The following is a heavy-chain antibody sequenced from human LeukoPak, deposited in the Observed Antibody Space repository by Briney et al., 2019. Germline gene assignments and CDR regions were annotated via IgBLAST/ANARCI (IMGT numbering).Heavy chain of an antibody. D-gene: IGHD3-10*01. CDR1: GGSISSYY. J-gene: IGHJ4*02. CDR2: IYYSGST. CDR3: ARSARFGGLSVFDY. V-gene: IGHV4-59*01. Sequence: KTSETLSLTCTVSGGSISSYYWSWIRQPPGKGLEWIGYIYYSGSTNYNPSLKSRVTISVDTSKNQFSLKLSSVTAADTAVYYCARSARFGGLSVFDYWGQGTLVTVSS.